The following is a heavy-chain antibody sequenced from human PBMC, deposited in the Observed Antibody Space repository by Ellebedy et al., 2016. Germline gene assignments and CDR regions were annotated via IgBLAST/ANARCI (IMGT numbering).Heavy chain of an antibody. CDR3: ARGGYSSGWYGPHTEFDY. D-gene: IGHD6-19*01. CDR1: GFTFDDYA. CDR2: ISWNSGSI. Sequence: SLKISCAASGFTFDDYAMHWVRQAPGKGLEWVSGISWNSGSIGYADSVKGRFTISRDNSKNTLYLQMNSLRAEDTAVYYCARGGYSSGWYGPHTEFDYWGQGTLVTVSS. V-gene: IGHV3-9*01. J-gene: IGHJ4*02.